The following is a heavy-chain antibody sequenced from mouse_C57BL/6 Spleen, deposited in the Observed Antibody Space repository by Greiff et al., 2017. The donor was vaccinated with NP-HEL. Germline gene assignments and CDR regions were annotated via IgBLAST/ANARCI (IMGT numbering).Heavy chain of an antibody. D-gene: IGHD1-1*01. J-gene: IGHJ2*01. V-gene: IGHV1-64*01. CDR2: IHPNSGST. CDR3: ARYEGSSYNY. Sequence: QVHVKQPGAELVKPGASVKLSCKASGYTFTSYWMHWVKQRPGQGLEWIGMIHPNSGSTNYNEKFKSKATLTVDKSSSTAYMQLSSLTSEDSAVYYCARYEGSSYNYWGQGTTLTVSS. CDR1: GYTFTSYW.